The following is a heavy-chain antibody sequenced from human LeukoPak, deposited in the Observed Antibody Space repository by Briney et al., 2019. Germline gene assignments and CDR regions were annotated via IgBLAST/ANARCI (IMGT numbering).Heavy chain of an antibody. V-gene: IGHV1-46*01. D-gene: IGHD6-19*01. J-gene: IGHJ6*02. CDR1: GYTFTSYY. CDR2: INPSGGST. CDR3: ARDVGSSGWYNHYYYGMDV. Sequence: ASVKVSCKASGYTFTSYYMNWVRQAPGQGLEWMGIINPSGGSTSYAQKFQGRVTMTRDTSTSTVYMELSSLRSEDTAVYYCARDVGSSGWYNHYYYGMDVWGQGTTVTVSS.